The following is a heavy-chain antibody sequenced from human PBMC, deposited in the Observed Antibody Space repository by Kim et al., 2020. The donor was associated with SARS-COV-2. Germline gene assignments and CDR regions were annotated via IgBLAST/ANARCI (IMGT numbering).Heavy chain of an antibody. CDR3: ARLLKGVELGRLYWYFDL. CDR2: IYYSGST. Sequence: SETLSLTCTVSGGSISSSSYYWGWIRQPPGKGLEWIGSIYYSGSTYYNPSLKSRVTISVDTSKNQFSLKLSSVTAADTAVYYCARLLKGVELGRLYWYFDLWGRGTLVTVSS. V-gene: IGHV4-39*01. CDR1: GGSISSSSYY. D-gene: IGHD7-27*01. J-gene: IGHJ2*01.